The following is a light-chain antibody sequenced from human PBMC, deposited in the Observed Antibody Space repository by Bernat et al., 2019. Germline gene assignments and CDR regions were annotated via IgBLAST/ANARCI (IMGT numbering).Light chain of an antibody. CDR2: DAS. Sequence: ETVLTQSPATLSLSPGERATLSCRASQSVDSYLAWYQQKPGQAPRLLIYDASNRATGIPARFSGSGSGTDFTLPISSLEPEDFAVYYCQQRKSWPPLTFGQGTRLEIK. V-gene: IGKV3-11*01. J-gene: IGKJ5*01. CDR3: QQRKSWPPLT. CDR1: QSVDSY.